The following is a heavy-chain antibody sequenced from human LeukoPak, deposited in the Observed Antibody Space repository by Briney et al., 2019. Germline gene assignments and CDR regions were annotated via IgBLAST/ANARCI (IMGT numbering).Heavy chain of an antibody. CDR2: IYTSGST. Sequence: SETLSLTCTVSGGSISSGSYYWSWIRQPAGKGLEWIGRIYTSGSTNYNPSLKSRVTISVDKSKNQFSLKLSSVTAADTAVYYCARAEELYSGSYPVDYWGQGTLVTVSS. CDR3: ARAEELYSGSYPVDY. J-gene: IGHJ4*02. CDR1: GGSISSGSYY. D-gene: IGHD1-26*01. V-gene: IGHV4-61*02.